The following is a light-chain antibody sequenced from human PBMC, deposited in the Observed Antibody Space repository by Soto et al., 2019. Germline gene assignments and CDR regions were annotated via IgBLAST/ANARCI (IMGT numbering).Light chain of an antibody. V-gene: IGLV2-14*01. CDR1: SSDTGDYNY. J-gene: IGLJ3*02. CDR2: EVT. CDR3: SSFSTTDNVKL. Sequence: QSVLTQPASVSGSPGQSITISCTGTSSDTGDYNYVSWYQQYPGKAPKLLIFEVTERPSGVSDRFSRSKSGNTASLTISGLQAEDEADYYCSSFSTTDNVKLFGGGTKVTVL.